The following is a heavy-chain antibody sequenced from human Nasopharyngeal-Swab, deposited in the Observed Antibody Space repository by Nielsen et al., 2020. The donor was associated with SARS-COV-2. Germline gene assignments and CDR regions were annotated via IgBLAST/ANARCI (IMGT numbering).Heavy chain of an antibody. V-gene: IGHV7-4-1*02. Sequence: ASVKVSCKASGYTFTSYAMNWVRQAPGQGLEWMGWINTNTGNPTYAQGFTRRFVFSLDTSVSTAYLQISSLKAEDTAVYYCARDDSITIFGVVIEFSGMDVWGQGTTVTVSS. CDR1: GYTFTSYA. D-gene: IGHD3-3*01. CDR2: INTNTGNP. CDR3: ARDDSITIFGVVIEFSGMDV. J-gene: IGHJ6*02.